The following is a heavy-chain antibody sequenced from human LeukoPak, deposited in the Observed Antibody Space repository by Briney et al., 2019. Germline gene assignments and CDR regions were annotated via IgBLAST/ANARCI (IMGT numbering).Heavy chain of an antibody. CDR2: IYYSGST. D-gene: IGHD7-27*01. V-gene: IGHV4-59*01. CDR1: GGSISSYY. Sequence: SETLSLTCTVSGGSISSYYWSWIRQPPVKGLEWIGYIYYSGSTNYNPSLKSRVTISVDTSKNQFSLKLSSVTAADTAVYYCARDHWGDGSYFDYWGQGTLVTVSS. CDR3: ARDHWGDGSYFDY. J-gene: IGHJ4*02.